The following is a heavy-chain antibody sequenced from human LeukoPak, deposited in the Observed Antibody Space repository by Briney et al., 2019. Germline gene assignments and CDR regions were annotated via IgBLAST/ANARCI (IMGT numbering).Heavy chain of an antibody. CDR3: ARAGNVLVVTQKKKKPIDL. CDR2: INHFGTK. Sequence: SETLSLTCAVNGGTFGGYYWTWSRQAPGEGPEWIGEINHFGTKNYSPSLKSRLTISVDTAKKEFSLSLRSVTAADTAVYYCARAGNVLVVTQKKKKPIDLWAQGTQVVVSS. CDR1: GGTFGGYY. J-gene: IGHJ5*02. D-gene: IGHD1-14*01. V-gene: IGHV4-34*01.